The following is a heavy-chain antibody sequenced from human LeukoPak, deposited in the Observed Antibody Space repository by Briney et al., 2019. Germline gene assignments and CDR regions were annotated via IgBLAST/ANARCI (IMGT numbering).Heavy chain of an antibody. CDR1: GYSISIGYY. V-gene: IGHV4-38-2*01. CDR3: ARRDGWFDP. D-gene: IGHD5-24*01. J-gene: IGHJ5*02. Sequence: PSETLSLTCAVSGYSISIGYYWGWIRQPPGKGLEWIGSIYHSGSTYYNPTLKSRVTISVDTSKNQFSLKLSSVTAADTAVYYWARRDGWFDPWGQGTLVTVSS. CDR2: IYHSGST.